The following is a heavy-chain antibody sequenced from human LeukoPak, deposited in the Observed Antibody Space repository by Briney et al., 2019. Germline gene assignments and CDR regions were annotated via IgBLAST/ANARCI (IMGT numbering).Heavy chain of an antibody. D-gene: IGHD6-19*01. Sequence: PSETLSLTCTVSGGSISSSSYYWGWIRQPPGKGLEWMGSIYYSGSTYYNPSLKSRVTISVDTSKNQFSLNLSSVTAADTAVHYCTRRRAVPDPFTSDYWGQGTLVTVSS. CDR3: TRRRAVPDPFTSDY. CDR1: GGSISSSSYY. J-gene: IGHJ4*02. CDR2: IYYSGST. V-gene: IGHV4-39*01.